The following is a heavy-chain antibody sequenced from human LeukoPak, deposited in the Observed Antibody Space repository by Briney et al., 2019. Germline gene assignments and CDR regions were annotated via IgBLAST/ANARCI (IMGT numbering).Heavy chain of an antibody. CDR1: GGSISSSSYY. V-gene: IGHV4-39*01. D-gene: IGHD6-13*01. CDR3: ASVSASYSSSWYGTDPFDY. CDR2: IYYSGST. Sequence: PSETLSLTCTVSGGSISSSSYYWGWIRQPPGKGLEWIRSIYYSGSTYYNPSLKGRVTISVDTSKNQFSLKLSSVNAADTAVYYCASVSASYSSSWYGTDPFDYWGQGTLVTVSS. J-gene: IGHJ4*02.